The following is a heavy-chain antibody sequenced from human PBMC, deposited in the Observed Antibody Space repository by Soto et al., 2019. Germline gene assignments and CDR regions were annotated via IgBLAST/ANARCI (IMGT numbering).Heavy chain of an antibody. J-gene: IGHJ6*02. CDR2: IYYSGST. V-gene: IGHV4-31*03. CDR1: GDSISSSGYY. Sequence: PSETLSLTCTVSGDSISSSGYYWSWLRQHPGKGLEWIGYIYYSGSTYYSPSLKSRVTISADMSKNQFSLELRSVTGADTAVYFCARDPPDYYYGMDVWGQGTTVTV. CDR3: ARDPPDYYYGMDV.